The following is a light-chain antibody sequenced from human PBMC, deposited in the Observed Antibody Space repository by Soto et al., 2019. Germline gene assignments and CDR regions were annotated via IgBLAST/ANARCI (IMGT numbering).Light chain of an antibody. CDR2: GAS. CDR1: QDINSN. V-gene: IGKV3-20*01. Sequence: EIVMTQSPATLSVSPGESATLSCRASQDINSNLAWYQQKPGQAPRLLIYGASSRATGIPDRFSGRGSGTDFTLTISRLEPEDFAVYYCQQHGISHITFGQGTRLEI. CDR3: QQHGISHIT. J-gene: IGKJ5*01.